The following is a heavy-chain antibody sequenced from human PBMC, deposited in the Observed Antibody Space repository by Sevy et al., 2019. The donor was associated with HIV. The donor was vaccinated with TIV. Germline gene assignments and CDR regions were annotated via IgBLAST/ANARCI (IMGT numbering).Heavy chain of an antibody. CDR3: ARSPPVVVVPGAPSWFVP. CDR2: INESGIT. CDR1: DGSFSGYY. D-gene: IGHD2-2*01. J-gene: IGHJ5*02. V-gene: IGHV4-34*01. Sequence: SETLSLTCAVHDGSFSGYYWNWIRQLPGKGLEWIGEINESGITYYNPSLKSRVTISVDTSKKQFSLKLNSVTAVDSAVYFCARSPPVVVVPGAPSWFVPWGQGTLVTDSS.